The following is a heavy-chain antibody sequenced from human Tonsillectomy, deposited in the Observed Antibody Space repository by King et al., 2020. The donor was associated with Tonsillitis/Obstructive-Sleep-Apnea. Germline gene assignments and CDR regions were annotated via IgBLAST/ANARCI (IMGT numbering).Heavy chain of an antibody. CDR1: GGSISSYY. CDR2: IYYSGST. V-gene: IGHV4-59*01. J-gene: IGHJ4*02. CDR3: ARVVQQLRLVDY. D-gene: IGHD6-6*01. Sequence: VPLQESGPGLVKPSETLSLTCTVSGGSISSYYWSWIRQPPGKGLEWIGYIYYSGSTNYNPSLKSRVTISVDTSKNQFSLKLSSVTAADTAVYYCARVVQQLRLVDYWGQGTLVTVSS.